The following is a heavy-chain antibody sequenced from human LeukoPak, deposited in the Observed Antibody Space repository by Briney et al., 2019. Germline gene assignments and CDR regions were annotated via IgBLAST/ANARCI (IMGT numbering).Heavy chain of an antibody. CDR1: GGSFSGYY. CDR2: INRSGST. Sequence: SEALSLTCAVYGGSFSGYYWSWIRQPPGKGLEWIGEINRSGSTNYNPSLKSRVTISVDTSKNQFSLKLSSVTAADTAVYYCARGPSPGYWGQGTLVTVSS. J-gene: IGHJ4*02. V-gene: IGHV4-34*01. CDR3: ARGPSPGY.